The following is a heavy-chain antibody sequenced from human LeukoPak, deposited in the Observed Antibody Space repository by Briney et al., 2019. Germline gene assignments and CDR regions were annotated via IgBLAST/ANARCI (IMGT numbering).Heavy chain of an antibody. V-gene: IGHV4-30-4*08. D-gene: IGHD6-13*01. CDR2: IYYSGST. CDR3: ARDRRSDSSSWYWFDP. Sequence: SSQTLSLTCTVSGGSISSGDYYWSWIRQPPGKGLEWIGYIYYSGSTYYNPSLKSRVTISVDTSKNQFSLKLSSVTAADTAVYYCARDRRSDSSSWYWFDPWGQGTLVPVSS. CDR1: GGSISSGDYY. J-gene: IGHJ5*02.